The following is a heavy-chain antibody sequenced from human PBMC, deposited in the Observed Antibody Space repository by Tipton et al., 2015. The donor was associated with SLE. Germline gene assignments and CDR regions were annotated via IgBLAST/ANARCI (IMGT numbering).Heavy chain of an antibody. CDR2: IYNDGMT. CDR3: ARLGSRTYLTLDGFYLDY. CDR1: GGSISNYH. D-gene: IGHD2-2*01. J-gene: IGHJ4*02. Sequence: TLSLTCTVSGGSISNYHWTWIRQPPGKGLEWIGYIYNDGMTNYNPSLKSRVTLSVDTSKNHFSLRLSSVTAADTAVYYCARLGSRTYLTLDGFYLDYWGQGILVTVSS. V-gene: IGHV4-59*08.